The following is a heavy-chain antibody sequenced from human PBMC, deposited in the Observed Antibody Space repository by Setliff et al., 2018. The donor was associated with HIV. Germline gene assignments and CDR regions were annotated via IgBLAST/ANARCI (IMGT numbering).Heavy chain of an antibody. V-gene: IGHV4-4*09. CDR1: GGSISTSY. Sequence: SETLSLTCTVSGGSISTSYWNWIRQPPGKGLEWIAYIYISGTTNYNPSLKSRVTISLDTSRNQFSLKLGSVTDADTAMDYCAREHCSGGSCNGFDIWGQGTMVTVSS. D-gene: IGHD2-15*01. J-gene: IGHJ3*02. CDR2: IYISGTT. CDR3: AREHCSGGSCNGFDI.